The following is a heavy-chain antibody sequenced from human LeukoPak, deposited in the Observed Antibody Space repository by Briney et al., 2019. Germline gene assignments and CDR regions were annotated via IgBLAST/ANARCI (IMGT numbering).Heavy chain of an antibody. Sequence: GELLKISCKGSGYCFSSYWIGWVRPMPGKGLERMGIIYPGDSDTRYSPSFQGQITISADKSISTAYLQCSSLKASDTAMYYCARRGSSYGISGANWFGPWGQGTLVTVAS. D-gene: IGHD5-18*01. CDR2: IYPGDSDT. J-gene: IGHJ5*02. V-gene: IGHV5-51*01. CDR3: ARRGSSYGISGANWFGP. CDR1: GYCFSSYW.